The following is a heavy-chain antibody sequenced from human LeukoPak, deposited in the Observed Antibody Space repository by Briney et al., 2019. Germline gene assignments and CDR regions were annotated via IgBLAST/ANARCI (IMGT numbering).Heavy chain of an antibody. D-gene: IGHD3-22*01. J-gene: IGHJ6*03. Sequence: GGSLRLSCAASGFTFSSYGMHWVRQAPGKGLEWVAFIRYDGSNKCYADSVKGRFTISRDNSKHTLYLQMNSLRAEDTAVYYCAKRGTYDSSGYYYHYYYYYMDVWGKGTTVTVSS. CDR1: GFTFSSYG. CDR3: AKRGTYDSSGYYYHYYYYYMDV. CDR2: IRYDGSNK. V-gene: IGHV3-30*02.